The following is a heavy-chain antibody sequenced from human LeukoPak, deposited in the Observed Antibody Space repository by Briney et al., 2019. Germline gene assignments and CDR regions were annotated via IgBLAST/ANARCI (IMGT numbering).Heavy chain of an antibody. V-gene: IGHV3-30*04. J-gene: IGHJ3*02. Sequence: GGSLRLAWAAAGFISSSYVMHWVRQAPGKGLEWVAIMSYDGSNEYYADSVKGRFTISRDNSKNTLYLQMNSLRAADTAVYYCARGRGVVISAFDIWGQGTMVTVSS. CDR2: MSYDGSNE. D-gene: IGHD3-22*01. CDR3: ARGRGVVISAFDI. CDR1: GFISSSYV.